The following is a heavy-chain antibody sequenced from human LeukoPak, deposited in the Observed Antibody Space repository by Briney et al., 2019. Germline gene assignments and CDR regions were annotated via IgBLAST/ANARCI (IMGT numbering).Heavy chain of an antibody. CDR1: GYTFTSYY. V-gene: IGHV1-46*01. Sequence: GASVKVSFKAAGYTFTSYYMNLVRQAPGQGLEWMGIINTSGGSTSDAQKFQGRVTMTRDMSTSTVYMELSSLISEDTAVYYCARVFLSLTEDAFDIWGQGTMVTVSS. CDR2: INTSGGST. J-gene: IGHJ3*02. D-gene: IGHD3-16*02. CDR3: ARVFLSLTEDAFDI.